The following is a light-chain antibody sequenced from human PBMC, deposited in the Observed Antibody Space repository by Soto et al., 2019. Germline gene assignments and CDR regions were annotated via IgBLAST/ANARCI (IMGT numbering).Light chain of an antibody. CDR2: GNT. CDR3: QSYDRSLSGWV. V-gene: IGLV1-40*01. Sequence: QSVLTQPPSVSGAPGQRVTISCTGSSSNVGAGYDVHWYQQLPGTAPKLLIYGNTNRPSGIPDRFSGSKSGTSASLAISGLQAGDEADYFCQSYDRSLSGWVFGGGTKVTVL. CDR1: SSNVGAGYD. J-gene: IGLJ3*02.